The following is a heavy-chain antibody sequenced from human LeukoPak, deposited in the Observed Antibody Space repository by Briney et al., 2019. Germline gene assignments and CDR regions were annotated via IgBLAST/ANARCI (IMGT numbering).Heavy chain of an antibody. V-gene: IGHV3-23*01. CDR3: AKVKGFWSGSPIFDY. CDR2: ISGSGGST. CDR1: GFTFSSYA. D-gene: IGHD3-3*01. J-gene: IGHJ4*02. Sequence: PGGSLRLSCAASGFTFSSYAMSWVRQAPGKGLEWVSVISGSGGSTYYADSVKGRFTISRDNSKNTLYLQMNSLRAEDTAVYYCAKVKGFWSGSPIFDYWGQGTLVTVSS.